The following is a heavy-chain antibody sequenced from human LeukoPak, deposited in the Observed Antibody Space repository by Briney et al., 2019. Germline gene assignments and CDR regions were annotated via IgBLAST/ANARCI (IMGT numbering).Heavy chain of an antibody. Sequence: PGGSLRLSCAASGLTFSSYWMSWVRQAPGKGLQWVANIKQDGSEKYYVDSVKGRFTISRDNAKNSLYLQMNSLRAEDTAVYYCARSGCGSTSCYKKGGYYYYYMDVWGKGTMVTVSS. CDR2: IKQDGSEK. CDR1: GLTFSSYW. CDR3: ARSGCGSTSCYKKGGYYYYYMDV. V-gene: IGHV3-7*01. J-gene: IGHJ6*03. D-gene: IGHD2-2*02.